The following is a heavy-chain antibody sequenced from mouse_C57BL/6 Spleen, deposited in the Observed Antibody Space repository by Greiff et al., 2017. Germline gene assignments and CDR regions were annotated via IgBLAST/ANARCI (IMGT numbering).Heavy chain of an antibody. D-gene: IGHD2-4*01. CDR2: INPNNGGT. Sequence: VQLQQSGPELVKPGASVKISCKASGYTFTDYYMNWVKQSHGKSLEWIGDINPNNGGTSYNQKFKGKATLTVDKSSSTAYMELRSLTSEDSAVYYCAREEPYDYDGAWFAYWGQGTLVTVSA. CDR3: AREEPYDYDGAWFAY. V-gene: IGHV1-26*01. J-gene: IGHJ3*01. CDR1: GYTFTDYY.